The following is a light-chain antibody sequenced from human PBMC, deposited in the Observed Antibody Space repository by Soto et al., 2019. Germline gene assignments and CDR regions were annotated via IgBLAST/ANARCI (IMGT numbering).Light chain of an antibody. CDR1: QSISVW. J-gene: IGKJ1*01. CDR3: QQYNSYSPT. CDR2: KAS. Sequence: DIQMTQSPSTLSASVGDRVTITCRASQSISVWLAWYQQKAGKAPNLLIYKASRLESGVPSRFSGSGSETEFTLTLSGLQPGDSATYYCQQYNSYSPTFGQGTTGDIK. V-gene: IGKV1-5*03.